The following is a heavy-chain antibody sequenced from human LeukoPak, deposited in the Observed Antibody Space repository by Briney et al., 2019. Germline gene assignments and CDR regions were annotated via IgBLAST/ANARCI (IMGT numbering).Heavy chain of an antibody. Sequence: SETLSLTCTVSGGSISSYYWSWIRQPPGKGLEWIGYIYYSGSTNYNPSLKSRVTISVDTSKNQFSLKLSSVTAADTAVYYCARSYYDILTGYQAELDYWGQGTLVTVSS. CDR2: IYYSGST. V-gene: IGHV4-59*01. J-gene: IGHJ4*02. CDR1: GGSISSYY. CDR3: ARSYYDILTGYQAELDY. D-gene: IGHD3-9*01.